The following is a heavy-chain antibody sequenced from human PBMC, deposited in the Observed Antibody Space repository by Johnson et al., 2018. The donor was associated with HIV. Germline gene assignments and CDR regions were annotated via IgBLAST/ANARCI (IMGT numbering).Heavy chain of an antibody. CDR1: GFNFSTYG. CDR2: ISYGGGKK. D-gene: IGHD3-16*01. J-gene: IGHJ3*02. CDR3: AKGGRCLAVDI. Sequence: QVQLVESGGGVVQPGGSLRLSCAASGFNFSTYGMHWVRRAPGKGLEWVAVISYGGGKKYYGDSVEGRFTISKDISKNTLYLQMDSLRPEDTAVYYGAKGGRCLAVDIWGQGKMVTVSS. V-gene: IGHV3-30*18.